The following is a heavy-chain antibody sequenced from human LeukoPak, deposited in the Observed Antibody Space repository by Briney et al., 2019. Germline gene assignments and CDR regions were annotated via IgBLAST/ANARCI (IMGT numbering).Heavy chain of an antibody. V-gene: IGHV3-15*01. CDR1: GFTFTNAW. CDR2: IKNKSDGGTA. Sequence: GGSLRLSCAASGFTFTNAWMSWVRQAPGKGLEWVGRIKNKSDGGTAEYAAPVKGRFTISRDESKNTLYLQMNSLKTEDTAVYYCATEEVDTYYYETSAYYRFDYWGQATLVTVSS. CDR3: ATEEVDTYYYETSAYYRFDY. D-gene: IGHD3-22*01. J-gene: IGHJ4*02.